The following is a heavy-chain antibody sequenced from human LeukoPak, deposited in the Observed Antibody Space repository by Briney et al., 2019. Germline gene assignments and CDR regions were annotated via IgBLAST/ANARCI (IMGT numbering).Heavy chain of an antibody. Sequence: SETLSLTCTVSGGSISSYYWSWIRQPPGKGLEWIGYIYYSGSTNYNPSLKSRVTISVDTSKNQFSLKLSSVTAADTAVYYCARLPGIAAAGTSAQDYWGQGTLVTVSS. CDR3: ARLPGIAAAGTSAQDY. V-gene: IGHV4-59*08. J-gene: IGHJ4*02. CDR2: IYYSGST. D-gene: IGHD6-13*01. CDR1: GGSISSYY.